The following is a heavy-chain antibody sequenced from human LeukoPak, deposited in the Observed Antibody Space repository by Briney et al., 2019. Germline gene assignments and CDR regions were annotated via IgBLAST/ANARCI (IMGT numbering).Heavy chain of an antibody. Sequence: SETLSLTCTVSGGSLSSSSYYWGWIRHPPWKGLEWIGRIHLSGSTYYNPSLKSRVTISVATSKNQFSLKLSSVTAAATVVYYCARVVTAIYSWFDPWGQGTLVTVSS. CDR3: ARVVTAIYSWFDP. V-gene: IGHV4-39*07. D-gene: IGHD2-21*02. CDR2: IHLSGST. J-gene: IGHJ5*02. CDR1: GGSLSSSSYY.